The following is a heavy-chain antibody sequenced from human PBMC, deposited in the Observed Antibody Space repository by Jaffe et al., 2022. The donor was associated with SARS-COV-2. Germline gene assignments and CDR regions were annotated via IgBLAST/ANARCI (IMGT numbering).Heavy chain of an antibody. J-gene: IGHJ3*02. D-gene: IGHD5-12*01. CDR1: GGSISSSSYY. CDR3: ASQIVATIQPDAFDI. V-gene: IGHV4-39*01. CDR2: IYYSGST. Sequence: QLQLQESGPGLVKPSETLSLTCTVSGGSISSSSYYWGWIRQPPGKGLEWIGSIYYSGSTYYNPSLKSRVTISVDTSKNQFSLKLSSVTAADTAVYYCASQIVATIQPDAFDIWGQGTMVTVSS.